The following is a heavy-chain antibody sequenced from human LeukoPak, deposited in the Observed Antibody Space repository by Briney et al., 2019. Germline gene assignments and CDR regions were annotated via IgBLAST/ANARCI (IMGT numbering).Heavy chain of an antibody. Sequence: GGSLRLSCAASGFTFSSYAMSWVRQAPGKGLEWVSAISGSGGSTYYADSVKGRFTISRDNSKNTLYLQMNSLRAEDTAVYYCVKDRGKTVAQFDYWGQGTLVTVSS. CDR3: VKDRGKTVAQFDY. D-gene: IGHD4-23*01. CDR1: GFTFSSYA. J-gene: IGHJ4*02. V-gene: IGHV3-23*01. CDR2: ISGSGGST.